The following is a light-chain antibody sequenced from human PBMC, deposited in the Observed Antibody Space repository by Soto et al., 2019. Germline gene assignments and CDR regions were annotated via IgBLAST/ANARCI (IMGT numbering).Light chain of an antibody. CDR1: SSDVGGYNY. CDR2: EVN. V-gene: IGLV2-14*01. J-gene: IGLJ3*02. CDR3: SSYTSSSTWV. Sequence: QSALTQPASVSGSPGQSITISCTGTSSDVGGYNYVSWHQQHPGKAPKLMIYEVNNRPSGVSNRFSGSKSGNTASLTISGLQADDEADYYCSSYTSSSTWVFGGGTKVTVL.